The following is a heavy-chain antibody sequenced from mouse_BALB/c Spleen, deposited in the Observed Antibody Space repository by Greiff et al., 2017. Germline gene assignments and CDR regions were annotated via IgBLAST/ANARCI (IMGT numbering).Heavy chain of an antibody. CDR3: TRWEGLGDYYAMNN. CDR1: GYTFTDYW. J-gene: IGHJ4*01. V-gene: IGHV1-69*01. CDR2: IDTSDSYT. Sequence: QVQLQQPGAELVMPGASLKMSCKASGYTFTDYWMLWVTQRPGQGLEWIGAIDTSDSYTIYNQTFKGKATLTVEESSSTAYMQLSSLTSEESAIYYCTRWEGLGDYYAMNNGGKGTPVTVSS. D-gene: IGHD2-4*01.